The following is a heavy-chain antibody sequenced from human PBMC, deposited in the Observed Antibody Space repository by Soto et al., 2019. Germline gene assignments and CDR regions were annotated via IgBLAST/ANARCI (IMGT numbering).Heavy chain of an antibody. CDR2: ISSSGSTI. Sequence: GGSLRLSCAASGFTFSDYYMSWIRQAPGKGLEWVSYISSSGSTIYYADSVKGRFTISRDNAKNSLYLQMNSLRAEDTAVYYCARERIYDYVWGGYRFFDPWGQGTLVTVSS. D-gene: IGHD3-16*02. CDR1: GFTFSDYY. V-gene: IGHV3-11*01. J-gene: IGHJ5*02. CDR3: ARERIYDYVWGGYRFFDP.